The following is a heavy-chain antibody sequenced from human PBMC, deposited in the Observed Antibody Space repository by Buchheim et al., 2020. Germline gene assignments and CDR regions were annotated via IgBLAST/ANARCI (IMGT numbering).Heavy chain of an antibody. J-gene: IGHJ4*02. V-gene: IGHV3-74*02. D-gene: IGHD3-10*01. CDR3: ARRIGRPSEFYFDY. CDR1: GFSVSNFW. CDR2: ISTDGATT. Sequence: EVQLLESGGALVQPGGSLRLSCAASGFSVSNFWMHWVRQAPGKGLVWVALISTDGATTKYADSVKGRFTISRDDAKNTLDLQINSLRVEDTALYYCARRIGRPSEFYFDYWGQGTL.